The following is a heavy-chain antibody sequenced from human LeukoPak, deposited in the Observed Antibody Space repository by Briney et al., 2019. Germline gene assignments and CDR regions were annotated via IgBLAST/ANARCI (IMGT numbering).Heavy chain of an antibody. V-gene: IGHV3-23*01. J-gene: IGHJ6*03. D-gene: IGHD2-2*01. CDR1: GFTFSSYG. CDR3: ARDEPAGDLYYYYYYMDV. CDR2: ISGSGGST. Sequence: GGTLRLSCAASGFTFSSYGMSWVRQAPGKGLEWVSAISGSGGSTYYADSVKGRFTISRDNSKNTLYLQMNSLRAEDTAVYYCARDEPAGDLYYYYYYMDVWGKGTTVTISS.